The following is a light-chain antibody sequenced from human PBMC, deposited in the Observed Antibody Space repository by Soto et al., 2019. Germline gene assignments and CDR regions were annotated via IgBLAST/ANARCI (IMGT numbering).Light chain of an antibody. CDR1: QSVRSSH. CDR3: QQYSSSPAT. Sequence: EIVLTQSPCTLSLSPGERATLSCRASQSVRSSHLAWYQQKPGQAPRLLIYGASSRATGIPDRFSGSGSGTDFTLTISRLEPEDFAVYSCQQYSSSPATFGQAAKVDIK. CDR2: GAS. J-gene: IGKJ1*01. V-gene: IGKV3-20*01.